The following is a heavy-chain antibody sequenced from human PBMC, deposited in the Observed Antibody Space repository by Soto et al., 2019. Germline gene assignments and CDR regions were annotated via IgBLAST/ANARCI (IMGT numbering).Heavy chain of an antibody. CDR3: ASRDKASVGRRGGYYFDY. J-gene: IGHJ4*02. V-gene: IGHV4-34*01. CDR1: GGSFSGYY. CDR2: INHSGST. Sequence: QVQLQQWGAGLLKPSETLSLTCGVYGGSFSGYYWSWIRQPPCKGLAWMGEINHSGSTNYNPSLKSRVTISVDTSKIQFSLKLSSVTAAETSVYYGASRDKASVGRRGGYYFDYWGQGTLITVSS. D-gene: IGHD1-26*01.